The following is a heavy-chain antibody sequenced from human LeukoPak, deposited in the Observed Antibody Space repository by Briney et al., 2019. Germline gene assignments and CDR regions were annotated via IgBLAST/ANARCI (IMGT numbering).Heavy chain of an antibody. CDR1: GYTFTSYG. D-gene: IGHD2-15*01. Sequence: EASVKVSCKASGYTFTSYGISWVRQAPGQGLEWMGGIIPIFGTANYAQKFQGRVTITADESTSTAYMELSSLRSEDTAVYYCARAPGGSYYYYMDVWGKGTTVTVSS. J-gene: IGHJ6*03. CDR3: ARAPGGSYYYYMDV. V-gene: IGHV1-69*13. CDR2: IIPIFGTA.